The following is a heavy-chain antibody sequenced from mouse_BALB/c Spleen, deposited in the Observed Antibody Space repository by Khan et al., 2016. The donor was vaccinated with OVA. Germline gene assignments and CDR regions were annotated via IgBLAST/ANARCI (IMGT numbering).Heavy chain of an antibody. Sequence: VQLQESGPGLVAPSQSLSITCTVSGFSLNSYGVSWVRQPPGKGLEWLGVIWGDGSTNYHSALISRLSISTDNSKSQVFLIVNSMQTDDTATYYCARRELSGSPAWFADWGQGTLVTVSA. V-gene: IGHV2-3*01. CDR2: IWGDGST. D-gene: IGHD1-1*01. CDR3: ARRELSGSPAWFAD. CDR1: GFSLNSYG. J-gene: IGHJ3*01.